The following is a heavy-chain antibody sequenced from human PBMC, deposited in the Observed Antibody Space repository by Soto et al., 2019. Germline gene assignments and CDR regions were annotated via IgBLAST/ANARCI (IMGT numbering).Heavy chain of an antibody. CDR3: ARGPSVVLLFFGDLLGGGYYYYYMDV. CDR1: GYTFTSYD. J-gene: IGHJ6*03. CDR2: MNPNSGNT. D-gene: IGHD3-10*01. V-gene: IGHV1-8*01. Sequence: ASVKVSCKASGYTFTSYDINWVRQATGQGLEWMGWMNPNSGNTGYAQKFQGRVTMTRNTSISTAYMELSSLRSEDTAVYYCARGPSVVLLFFGDLLGGGYYYYYMDVWGKGTTVTVSS.